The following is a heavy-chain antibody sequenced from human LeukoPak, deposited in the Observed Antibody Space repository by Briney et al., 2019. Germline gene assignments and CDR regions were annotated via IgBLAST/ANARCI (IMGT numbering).Heavy chain of an antibody. CDR1: GFTFSSYA. V-gene: IGHV3-23*01. J-gene: IGHJ4*02. Sequence: GGSLRLSCAASGFTFSSYAMSWVRQAPGKGPEWVSAISGSGGSTYYADSVEGRFTISRDNSKNTLYLQMNSLRAEDTAVYYCAKDKYSNNIVVVPAAILYWGQGTLVTVSS. CDR3: AKDKYSNNIVVVPAAILY. D-gene: IGHD2-2*02. CDR2: ISGSGGST.